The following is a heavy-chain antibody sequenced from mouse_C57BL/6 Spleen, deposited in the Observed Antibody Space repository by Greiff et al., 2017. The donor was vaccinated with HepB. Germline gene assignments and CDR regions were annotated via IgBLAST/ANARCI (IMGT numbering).Heavy chain of an antibody. Sequence: EVQLVESGGGLVKPGGSLKLSCAASGFTFSDYGMHWVRQAPEKGLEWVAYISSGSSTIYYADTVKGRFTISRDNAKNTLFLQMTSLRSEDPAMYYCARPGYDSGGGAMDYWGQGASVTVSS. CDR2: ISSGSSTI. CDR1: GFTFSDYG. J-gene: IGHJ4*01. CDR3: ARPGYDSGGGAMDY. V-gene: IGHV5-17*01. D-gene: IGHD2-4*01.